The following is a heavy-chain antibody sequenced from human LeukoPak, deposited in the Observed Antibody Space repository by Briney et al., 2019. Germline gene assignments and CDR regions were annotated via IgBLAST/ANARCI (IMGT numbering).Heavy chain of an antibody. V-gene: IGHV3-33*08. CDR3: ARDHTEESWSDTLTGYNWFDP. J-gene: IGHJ5*02. CDR2: IWYDGSNK. Sequence: GESLRLSCAASGFTFSGYVMTWVRQAPGKGLEWVAVIWYDGSNKHYADSVKGRFTISRDNSKNTLFLQMNSLRAEDTAVYYCARDHTEESWSDTLTGYNWFDPWGQGTLVTVSS. CDR1: GFTFSGYV. D-gene: IGHD3-9*01.